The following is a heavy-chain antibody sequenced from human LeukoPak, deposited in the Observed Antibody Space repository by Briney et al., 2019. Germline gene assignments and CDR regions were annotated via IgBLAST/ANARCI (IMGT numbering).Heavy chain of an antibody. CDR3: AGDRLSYADYYDSSGYRDY. V-gene: IGHV1-18*01. CDR2: ISAYNGNT. D-gene: IGHD3-22*01. J-gene: IGHJ4*02. CDR1: GYTFTSYG. Sequence: AAVKVSCQASGYTFTSYGISWVRQAPGQGLEWMGWISAYNGNTNYAQKLQGRVTMTTDTSTSTAYMELRSLRSDDTAVYYCAGDRLSYADYYDSSGYRDYWGQGTLVTVSS.